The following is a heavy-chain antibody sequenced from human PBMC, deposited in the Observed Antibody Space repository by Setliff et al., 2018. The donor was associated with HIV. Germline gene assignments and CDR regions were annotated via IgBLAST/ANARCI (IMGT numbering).Heavy chain of an antibody. CDR2: IYYSGST. D-gene: IGHD5-18*01. CDR3: ARGPLGRTPMGGAFVY. Sequence: SETLSLTCTVSGGSISSGSNYWSWIRQPAGKGLEWIGHIYYSGSTNYNPSLKSRVTISVDTSKNQFSLKLSSVTAADTAVYYCARGPLGRTPMGGAFVYWGQGTLVTVSS. J-gene: IGHJ4*02. CDR1: GGSISSGSNY. V-gene: IGHV4-61*10.